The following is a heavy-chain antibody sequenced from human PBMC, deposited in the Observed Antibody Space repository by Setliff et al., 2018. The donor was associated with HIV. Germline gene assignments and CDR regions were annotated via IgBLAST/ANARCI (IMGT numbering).Heavy chain of an antibody. CDR1: GGSFTNYY. D-gene: IGHD5-12*01. V-gene: IGHV4-59*08. Sequence: SETLSLTCVVFGGSFTNYYWSWIRQPPGKGLEWIGYIYYSGSTNYNPSLKSRVTISVDTSKNQFSLKLTSVTAADTAVYYCARHVDIVAPFDFWGQGTLVTVSS. CDR3: ARHVDIVAPFDF. J-gene: IGHJ4*02. CDR2: IYYSGST.